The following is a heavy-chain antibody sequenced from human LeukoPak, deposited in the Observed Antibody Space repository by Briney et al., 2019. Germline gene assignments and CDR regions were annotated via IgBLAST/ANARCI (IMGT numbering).Heavy chain of an antibody. CDR3: ARYGGPAAVIDHLDY. J-gene: IGHJ4*02. V-gene: IGHV5-51*01. CDR1: AYSFTSSC. D-gene: IGHD2/OR15-2a*01. CDR2: VYPGDSDT. Sequence: GGGLKISCRGSAYSFTSSCIAWGGHMPREGLEWRVAVYPGDSDTRYSPPFQGQVTISAEKSISTAYLQWSSLKASDTAMYYCARYGGPAAVIDHLDYWGQGTLVTVSS.